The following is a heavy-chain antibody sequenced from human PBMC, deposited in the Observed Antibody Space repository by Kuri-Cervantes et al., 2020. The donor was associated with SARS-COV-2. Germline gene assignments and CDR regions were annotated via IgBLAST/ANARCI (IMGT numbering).Heavy chain of an antibody. Sequence: GESLKISCAASGFTFSDYYMSWIRQAPGKGLEWVAVISYDGSNKYYADSVKGRFTISRDNSKNTLYLQMNSLRAEDTALYYCAKELDSSAYYFPGAYFDCWGQGPLVPVSS. CDR2: ISYDGSNK. D-gene: IGHD3-22*01. J-gene: IGHJ4*02. CDR1: GFTFSDYY. V-gene: IGHV3-30*18. CDR3: AKELDSSAYYFPGAYFDC.